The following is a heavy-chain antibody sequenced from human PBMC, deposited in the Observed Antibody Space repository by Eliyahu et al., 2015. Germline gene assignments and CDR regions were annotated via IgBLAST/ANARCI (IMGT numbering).Heavy chain of an antibody. CDR1: GGSISSGGSX. V-gene: IGHV4-31*03. J-gene: IGHJ3*02. CDR2: IYYSGNT. D-gene: IGHD3-22*01. Sequence: QVQLQESGPGLVKPSQTLSLTCTVSGGSISSGGSXWSWIRQHPGNGLEWIGYIYYSGNTYYNPSLKSRVTISVDTSKNQFSLNLSSVTAADTAVYYCTRVRVTMIVVVITSDAFDIWGQGTMVTVSS. CDR3: TRVRVTMIVVVITSDAFDI.